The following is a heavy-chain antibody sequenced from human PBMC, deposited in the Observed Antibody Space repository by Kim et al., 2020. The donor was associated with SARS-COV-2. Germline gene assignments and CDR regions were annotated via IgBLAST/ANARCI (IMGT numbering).Heavy chain of an antibody. CDR3: ARHPFSSGLVGGY. D-gene: IGHD6-19*01. V-gene: IGHV3-30-3*01. CDR2: ISYDGSNK. J-gene: IGHJ4*02. CDR1: GFTFSSYA. Sequence: GGSLRLSCAASGFTFSSYAMHWVRQAPGKGLEWVAVISYDGSNKYYADSVKGRFTISRDNSKNTLYLQMNSLRAEDTAVYYCARHPFSSGLVGGYWGQGTLVTVSS.